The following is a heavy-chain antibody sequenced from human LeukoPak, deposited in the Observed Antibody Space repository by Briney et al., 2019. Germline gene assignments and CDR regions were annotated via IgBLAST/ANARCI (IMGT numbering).Heavy chain of an antibody. CDR2: IYTSGST. Sequence: SETLSLTCTVSGGSISSYYWSWIRQPAGKGLEWIGRIYTSGSTNYNPSLKSRVTMSVDTSKNQFSLKLSSVTAADTAVYYCAVRGTWESLIDYWGQGTLVTVSS. V-gene: IGHV4-4*07. CDR1: GGSISSYY. D-gene: IGHD1-26*01. CDR3: AVRGTWESLIDY. J-gene: IGHJ4*02.